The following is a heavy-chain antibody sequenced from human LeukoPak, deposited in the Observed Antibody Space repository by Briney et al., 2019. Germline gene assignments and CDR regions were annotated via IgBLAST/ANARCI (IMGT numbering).Heavy chain of an antibody. J-gene: IGHJ6*02. V-gene: IGHV1-69*01. Sequence: ASVKVSCKASGGTSISYAISWVRQAPGQGLEWMGGIIPIFGTANYAQKFQGRVTITADESTSTAYMELSSLRSEDTAVYYCARFFLDSKSYYYGMDVWGQGTTVTVSS. CDR1: GGTSISYA. CDR3: ARFFLDSKSYYYGMDV. CDR2: IIPIFGTA. D-gene: IGHD4-11*01.